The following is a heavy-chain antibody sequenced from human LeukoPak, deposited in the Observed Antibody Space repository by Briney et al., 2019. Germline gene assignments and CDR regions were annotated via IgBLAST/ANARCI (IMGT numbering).Heavy chain of an antibody. CDR1: GFTFSSYA. CDR3: AKVLQAQSNGLLNILWWLH. J-gene: IGHJ4*02. V-gene: IGHV3-23*01. Sequence: PGGSLRLSCAASGFTFSSYAMSWVRQAPGKGLEWVSAISGSRGSTYYADSVKGRFTISRDNSKNTLYLQMNSLRAEDTAVYYCAKVLQAQSNGLLNILWWLHWGQGTLVTVSS. D-gene: IGHD3-10*01. CDR2: ISGSRGST.